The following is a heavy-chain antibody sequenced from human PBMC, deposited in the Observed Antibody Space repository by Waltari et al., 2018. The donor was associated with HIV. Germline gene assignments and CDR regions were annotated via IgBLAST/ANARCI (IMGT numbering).Heavy chain of an antibody. CDR3: ARDLVVAAAEGFDP. J-gene: IGHJ5*02. Sequence: QVALQESGPGLVKPSETLSLTCTVSGGSIPSYYWSWIRQSPGLGLEWIGNIYYSGRTTYNPSLKGRVSMSLDTSKNHISLNLRSLSAADTAVYYCARDLVVAAAEGFDPWGQGILVTVSS. CDR1: GGSIPSYY. CDR2: IYYSGRT. V-gene: IGHV4-59*01. D-gene: IGHD2-15*01.